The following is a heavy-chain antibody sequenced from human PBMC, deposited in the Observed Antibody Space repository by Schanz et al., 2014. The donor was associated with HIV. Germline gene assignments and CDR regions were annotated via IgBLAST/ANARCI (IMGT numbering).Heavy chain of an antibody. CDR3: ARVSRPYSSGWYNVDY. CDR2: IWFDGTQK. Sequence: VQLVDSGGGLVQPGGSLRLSCAASGFTFRNYGIHWVRQAPGKGLSWVAVIWFDGTQKIYADSVKGRFTISRDDSANTVHLQMSSVRAEDTGVYFCARVSRPYSSGWYNVDYWGQGTLVTVSS. D-gene: IGHD6-19*01. CDR1: GFTFRNYG. J-gene: IGHJ4*02. V-gene: IGHV3-33*01.